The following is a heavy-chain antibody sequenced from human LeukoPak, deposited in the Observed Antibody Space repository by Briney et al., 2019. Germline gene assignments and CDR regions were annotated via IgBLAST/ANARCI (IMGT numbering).Heavy chain of an antibody. J-gene: IGHJ4*02. CDR1: GSIPFNSYS. CDR3: AKMQGYFDY. CDR2: ITSSGETT. V-gene: IGHV3-23*01. Sequence: PGGSLRLSCAASGSIPFNSYSMSWVRQAPGKGLEWVSAITSSGETTYYADSVKGRFTISRDNSKSMVYLQMNSLRAEDAATYYCAKMQGYFDYWGQGSLVTVSS.